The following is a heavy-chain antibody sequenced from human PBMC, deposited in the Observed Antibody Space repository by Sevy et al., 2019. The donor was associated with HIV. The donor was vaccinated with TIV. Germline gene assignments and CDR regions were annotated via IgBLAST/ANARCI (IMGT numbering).Heavy chain of an antibody. CDR1: GGSISSYY. Sequence: SETLSLTCTVSGGSISSYYWSWIRQPAGKGLEWIGRIYTSGSTNYNPSLKSRVTMSVDTSKNQFPLKLSSVTAADTAVDYCASDRWVAARLARGYYFDYWGQGTLVTVSS. CDR2: IYTSGST. CDR3: ASDRWVAARLARGYYFDY. V-gene: IGHV4-4*07. J-gene: IGHJ4*02. D-gene: IGHD6-6*01.